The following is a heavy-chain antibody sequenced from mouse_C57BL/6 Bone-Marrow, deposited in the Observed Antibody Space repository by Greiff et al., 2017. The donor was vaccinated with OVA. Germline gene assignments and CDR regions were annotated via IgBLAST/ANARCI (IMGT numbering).Heavy chain of an antibody. V-gene: IGHV1-72*01. Sequence: VQLQQPGAELVKPGASVKLSCKASGYTFTSYWMHWVKQRPGGGLEWIGRIDPNSGGTKYNEKFKSKATLTVDKPSSTAYMQLSSLTSEASAVYYCARYGHYEDYALDYWGQGTSVTVSA. CDR2: IDPNSGGT. D-gene: IGHD1-1*01. CDR1: GYTFTSYW. J-gene: IGHJ4*01. CDR3: ARYGHYEDYALDY.